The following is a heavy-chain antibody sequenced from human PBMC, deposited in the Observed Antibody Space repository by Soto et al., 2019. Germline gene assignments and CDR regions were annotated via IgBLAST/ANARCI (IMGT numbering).Heavy chain of an antibody. J-gene: IGHJ4*02. D-gene: IGHD6-19*01. CDR2: INPSGDST. V-gene: IGHV1-46*01. Sequence: QVQLVQSGAEVKKPGASVKVSCKASGYTFTRYHMHWVRQAPGQGLEWMGIINPSGDSTDYAQNFQGRLTGTRDTSTSTVYMELSSLRSEDTAVYYCARIVSGGHFDYWGQGTLVTVSS. CDR3: ARIVSGGHFDY. CDR1: GYTFTRYH.